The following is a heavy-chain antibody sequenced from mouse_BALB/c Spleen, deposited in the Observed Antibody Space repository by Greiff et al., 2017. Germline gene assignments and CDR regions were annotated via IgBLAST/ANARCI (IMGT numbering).Heavy chain of an antibody. CDR2: IYPGNSDT. CDR1: GYSFTSYW. V-gene: IGHV1-5*01. J-gene: IGHJ3*01. Sequence: EVQLQQSGTVLARPGASVKMSCKASGYSFTSYWMHWVKQRPGQGLEWIGAIYPGNSDTSYNQKFKGKAKLTAVTSASTAYMELSSLTNEDSAVYYCTRGIYYGYDGEFAYWGQGTLVTVSA. CDR3: TRGIYYGYDGEFAY. D-gene: IGHD2-2*01.